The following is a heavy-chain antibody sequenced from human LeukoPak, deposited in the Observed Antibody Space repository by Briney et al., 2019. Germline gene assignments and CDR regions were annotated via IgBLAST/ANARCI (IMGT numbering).Heavy chain of an antibody. CDR2: ISGSGGST. CDR1: GFTFSNYA. V-gene: IGHV3-23*01. CDR3: AKDLGGSSPRGYYYGMDV. D-gene: IGHD1-26*01. Sequence: PGGSLRLSCSASGFTFSNYAMHWVRQAPGKGLEWVSAISGSGGSTYYADSVKGRFTISRDNSKNTLYLQMNSLRAEDTAVYYCAKDLGGSSPRGYYYGMDVWGQGTLVTVSS. J-gene: IGHJ6*02.